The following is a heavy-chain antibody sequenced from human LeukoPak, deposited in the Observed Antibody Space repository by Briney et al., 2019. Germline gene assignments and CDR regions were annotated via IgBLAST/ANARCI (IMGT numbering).Heavy chain of an antibody. CDR1: GFTFSSYW. CDR3: ARGMRYCSSTSCYTYYFDY. CDR2: INSDGSST. D-gene: IGHD2-2*02. J-gene: IGHJ4*02. V-gene: IGHV3-74*01. Sequence: PGGSLRLSCAASGFTFSSYWMHWVRQAPGKGLVWVSRINSDGSSTSYADSVKGRFTISRDNAKNTLYLQMNSLRAEDTAVYYCARGMRYCSSTSCYTYYFDYWGQGTLVTVSS.